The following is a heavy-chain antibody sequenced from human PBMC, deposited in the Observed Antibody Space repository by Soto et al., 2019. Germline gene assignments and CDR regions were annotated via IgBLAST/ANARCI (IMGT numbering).Heavy chain of an antibody. CDR3: ATEGDILTGYGMDV. Sequence: QVQLVQSGAEVKKPGASVKVSCKASGYTFTSYGISWVRQAPGQGLEWMGWISAYNGNTNYSQKLQGRVTMTTDTSTSTAYMELRSLSSDATAVYYCATEGDILTGYGMDVWAQGPTVTVSS. CDR1: GYTFTSYG. D-gene: IGHD3-9*01. J-gene: IGHJ6*02. CDR2: ISAYNGNT. V-gene: IGHV1-18*01.